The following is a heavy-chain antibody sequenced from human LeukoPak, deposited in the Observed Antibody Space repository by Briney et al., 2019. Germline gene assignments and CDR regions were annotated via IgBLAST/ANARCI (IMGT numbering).Heavy chain of an antibody. V-gene: IGHV1-2*06. J-gene: IGHJ4*02. D-gene: IGHD3-10*01. CDR1: GYTFTGYY. CDR2: INPNSGGT. CDR3: ARGGPGGSGSYYNIDY. Sequence: GASVKVSCKASGYTFTGYYMHWVRQAPGQGLEWMGRINPNSGGTNYAQKFQGRVTMARDTSISTAYMELSRLRSDGTAVYYCARGGPGGSGSYYNIDYWGQGTLVTVSS.